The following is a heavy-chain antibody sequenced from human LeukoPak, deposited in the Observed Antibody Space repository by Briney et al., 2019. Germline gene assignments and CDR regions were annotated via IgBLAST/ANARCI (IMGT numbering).Heavy chain of an antibody. D-gene: IGHD6-19*01. CDR2: INHSGST. CDR1: GGSFSGYY. V-gene: IGHV4-34*01. J-gene: IGHJ3*02. CDR3: ARVWEQWLVRKRHAFDI. Sequence: SETLSLTCAVYGGSFSGYYWSWIRQPPGKGLEWIGEINHSGSTNYNPSLKSRVAISVDTSKNQFSLKLSSVTAADTAVYYCARVWEQWLVRKRHAFDIWGQGTMVTVSS.